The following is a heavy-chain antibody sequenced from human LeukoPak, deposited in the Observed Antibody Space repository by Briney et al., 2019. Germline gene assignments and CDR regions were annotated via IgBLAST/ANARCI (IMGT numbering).Heavy chain of an antibody. V-gene: IGHV4-61*03. CDR3: ARSQNYYGSGDY. CDR1: GDSVSNGNYY. D-gene: IGHD3-10*01. J-gene: IGHJ4*02. CDR2: IYYTGKT. Sequence: PSETLSLTCTVSGDSVSNGNYYWSWLRQPPGKALEWIGYIYYTGKTYYNPSLEGRVTILVDTSRNHFSVKLSSVTAADTAVYYCARSQNYYGSGDYWSQGALVTVSS.